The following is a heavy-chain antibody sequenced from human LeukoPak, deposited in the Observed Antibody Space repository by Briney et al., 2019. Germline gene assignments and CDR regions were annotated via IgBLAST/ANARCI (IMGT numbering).Heavy chain of an antibody. D-gene: IGHD5-24*01. CDR1: GVSISSYY. Sequence: SETLSLTCTVSGVSISSYYWSWIRQPPGKGLEWIGYIYYSGSTNYNPSLKSRVTISVDTSKNQFSLKLSSVTAADTAVYYCARDGYNERSFDIWGQGTMVTVSS. CDR2: IYYSGST. CDR3: ARDGYNERSFDI. J-gene: IGHJ3*02. V-gene: IGHV4-59*01.